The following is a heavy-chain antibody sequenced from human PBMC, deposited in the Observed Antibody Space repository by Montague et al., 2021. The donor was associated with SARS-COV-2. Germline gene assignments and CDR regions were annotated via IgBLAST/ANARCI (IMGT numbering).Heavy chain of an antibody. J-gene: IGHJ3*02. V-gene: IGHV4-38-2*02. CDR1: GFSIGSGDY. CDR2: IYHSGTT. Sequence: SETLSLPCTVSGFSIGSGDYWGWIRQPPGKGLEWIGSIYHSGTTXXNPSLQSRLTMSIDTSTNQFSLRLTSVTAADTAVFFCVREKAGGLRNVFDIWGQGTTVTVSS. CDR3: VREKAGGLRNVFDI.